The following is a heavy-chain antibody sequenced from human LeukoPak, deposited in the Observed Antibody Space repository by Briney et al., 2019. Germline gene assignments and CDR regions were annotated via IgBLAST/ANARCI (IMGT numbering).Heavy chain of an antibody. J-gene: IGHJ4*02. CDR2: IYSGGST. CDR1: GFTVSSNY. D-gene: IGHD3-9*01. Sequence: PGGSLRLSCAASGFTVSSNYMSWVRQAPGKGLEWVSVIYSGGSTYYADSVKGRFTISRHNSKNTLYLQMNSLKAEDTAVYYCARAGYDTLDYWGQGTLVTVSS. V-gene: IGHV3-53*04. CDR3: ARAGYDTLDY.